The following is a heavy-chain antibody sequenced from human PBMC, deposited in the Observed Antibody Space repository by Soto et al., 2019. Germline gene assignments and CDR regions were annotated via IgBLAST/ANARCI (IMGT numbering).Heavy chain of an antibody. J-gene: IGHJ6*02. CDR2: ISALNGNT. V-gene: IGHV1-18*04. D-gene: IGHD3-3*01. CDR3: ARGENDFWSGYYLGPSSVGGMDV. Sequence: AAVKVSCKASGYSITSYAISWGRQAPGQGLEWMGWISALNGNTNYSQKLQGRVTMTTDTSTSTAYMELRSLRPDDTAVYYWARGENDFWSGYYLGPSSVGGMDVWGQGTTVTVSS. CDR1: GYSITSYA.